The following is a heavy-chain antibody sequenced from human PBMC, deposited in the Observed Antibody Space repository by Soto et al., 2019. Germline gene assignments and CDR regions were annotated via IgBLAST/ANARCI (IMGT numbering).Heavy chain of an antibody. CDR1: GYTFTSYG. J-gene: IGHJ5*02. Sequence: ASVKVSCKASGYTFTSYGISWVRQAPGQGLEWMGWISAYNGNTNYAQKLQGRVTMTTDTSTSTAYMELRSLRSDDTAVYYCARAVAADTSNWFDPWGQGTLVTVSS. V-gene: IGHV1-18*01. CDR3: ARAVAADTSNWFDP. D-gene: IGHD2-15*01. CDR2: ISAYNGNT.